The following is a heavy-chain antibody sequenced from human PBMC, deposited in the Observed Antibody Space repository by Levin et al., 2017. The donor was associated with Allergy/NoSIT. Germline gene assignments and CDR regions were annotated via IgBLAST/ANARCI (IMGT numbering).Heavy chain of an antibody. CDR1: GFIFEDYA. J-gene: IGHJ6*02. V-gene: IGHV3-9*01. CDR2: ISWSSHSL. Sequence: GGSLRLSCEASGFIFEDYAMHWVRQVPGKGLEWVAGISWSSHSLGYADSVKGRFTISRDNAKNSLYLQMYSLRCEDTALYYCTKDSFRAYSLGSKFFVYGLDVWGLATAVTV. CDR3: TKDSFRAYSLGSKFFVYGLDV. D-gene: IGHD5-18*01.